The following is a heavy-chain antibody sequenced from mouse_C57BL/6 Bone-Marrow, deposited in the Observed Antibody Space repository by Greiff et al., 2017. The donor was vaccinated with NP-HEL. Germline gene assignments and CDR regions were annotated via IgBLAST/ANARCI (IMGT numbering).Heavy chain of an antibody. CDR1: GFTFSSYA. V-gene: IGHV5-4*01. J-gene: IGHJ3*01. D-gene: IGHD1-1*01. CDR2: ISDGGSYT. CDR3: ARDYYGSSYAWFAY. Sequence: DVKLQESGGGLVKPGGSLKLSCAASGFTFSSYAMSWVRQTPEKRLEWVATISDGGSYTYYPDNVKGRFTISRDNAKNNLYLQMSHLKSEDTAMYYCARDYYGSSYAWFAYWGQGTLVTVSA.